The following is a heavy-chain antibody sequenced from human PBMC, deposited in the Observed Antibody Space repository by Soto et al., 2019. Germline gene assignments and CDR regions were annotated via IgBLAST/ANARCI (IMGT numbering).Heavy chain of an antibody. V-gene: IGHV4-31*01. CDR3: ARIWRADRGYIVATIFDY. CDR1: GGSISSGGYY. J-gene: IGHJ4*02. CDR2: IYYSGST. D-gene: IGHD5-12*01. Sequence: QVQLQESGPGLVKPSQTLSLTCTVSGGSISSGGYYWSWIRQHPGKGLEWIGYIYYSGSTYYNPSLKSLVTISVDTSKNQFSLKLSSVTAADTAVYYCARIWRADRGYIVATIFDYWGQGTLVTVSS.